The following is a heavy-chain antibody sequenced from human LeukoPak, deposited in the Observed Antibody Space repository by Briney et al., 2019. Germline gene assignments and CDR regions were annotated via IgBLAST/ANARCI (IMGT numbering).Heavy chain of an antibody. J-gene: IGHJ4*02. D-gene: IGHD2-2*01. CDR2: IKQDGSEK. CDR1: GFTFSSFW. V-gene: IGHV3-7*01. CDR3: ARDLDSTGCYEFAY. Sequence: PGGSLRLSCAASGFTFSSFWMGWVRQAPGKGLEWVANIKQDGSEKYYVDSVEGRFTISRDNAKNSLYLQMNNLRTDDTAVYYCARDLDSTGCYEFAYWGQGTLVTVSS.